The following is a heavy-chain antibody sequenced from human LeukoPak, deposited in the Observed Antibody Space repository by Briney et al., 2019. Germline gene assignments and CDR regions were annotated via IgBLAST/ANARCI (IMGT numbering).Heavy chain of an antibody. CDR1: GGSCSGFY. V-gene: IGHV4-34*01. Sequence: SETLSRTSAGYGGSCSGFYWSWIRQPPGNGLEWIGEINHSGSTNYNPSLRSRVTISVDTSNHQFSLKLSSVTAADTAVYYCARVPFLRYDFWSGYPVYMDVWGKGTTVTVSS. CDR3: ARVPFLRYDFWSGYPVYMDV. CDR2: INHSGST. J-gene: IGHJ6*03. D-gene: IGHD3-3*01.